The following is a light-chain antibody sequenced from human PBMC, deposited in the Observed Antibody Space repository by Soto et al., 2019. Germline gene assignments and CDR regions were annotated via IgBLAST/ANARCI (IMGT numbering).Light chain of an antibody. Sequence: EIVLTQSPATLSLSPGERATLSCRASQSVSSYLAWYQQKPGQAPRLLIYDASNRATGIPARFSGSGSGTDFTLTNSSLEPEDCAVYYYQQRSNWPPYTFGQGTKLEIK. CDR3: QQRSNWPPYT. CDR2: DAS. CDR1: QSVSSY. V-gene: IGKV3-11*01. J-gene: IGKJ2*01.